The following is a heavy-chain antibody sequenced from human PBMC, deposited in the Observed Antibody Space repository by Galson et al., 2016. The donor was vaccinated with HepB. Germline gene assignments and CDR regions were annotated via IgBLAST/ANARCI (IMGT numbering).Heavy chain of an antibody. CDR1: XXXFSSYX. CDR2: INEDGSAK. Sequence: RLXXXASXXXFSSYXXXWVRXAPGVGLEXXXNINEDGSAKNYVDSVKGRFTISRDNVKHSLYLQMNSLRVEDTAVYFCAREPFTXXWDYLGPGXRVT. CDR3: AREPFTXXWDY. J-gene: IGHJ4*02. D-gene: IGHD2/OR15-2a*01. V-gene: IGHV3-7*01.